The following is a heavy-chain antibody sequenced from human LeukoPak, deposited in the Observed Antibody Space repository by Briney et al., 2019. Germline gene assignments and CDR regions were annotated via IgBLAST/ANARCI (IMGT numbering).Heavy chain of an antibody. V-gene: IGHV1-2*06. D-gene: IGHD1-26*01. Sequence: ASVKVSCKASGYTFTGYYMHWVRQAPGQGLEWLGRINPNSGGTNYAQKFQGRVTMTRDTSISTAYMELSRLRSDDTAVYYCARRGGSYYYFDYWGQGTLVTVSS. CDR2: INPNSGGT. CDR1: GYTFTGYY. CDR3: ARRGGSYYYFDY. J-gene: IGHJ4*02.